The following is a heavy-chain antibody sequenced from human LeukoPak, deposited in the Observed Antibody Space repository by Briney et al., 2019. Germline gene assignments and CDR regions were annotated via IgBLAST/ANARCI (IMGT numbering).Heavy chain of an antibody. V-gene: IGHV2-5*02. CDR2: IYWDDDK. Sequence: SGPTLVKPTQTLTLTCTFSGFSLSTSGEGVGWIRQPPGKALAWLALIYWDDDKRYSPSLKSRLTITKDTSKNQVVLTMTNMDPVDTATYYCAHGFRGYSPDYWGQGTLVTVSS. D-gene: IGHD5-18*01. CDR1: GFSLSTSGEG. CDR3: AHGFRGYSPDY. J-gene: IGHJ4*02.